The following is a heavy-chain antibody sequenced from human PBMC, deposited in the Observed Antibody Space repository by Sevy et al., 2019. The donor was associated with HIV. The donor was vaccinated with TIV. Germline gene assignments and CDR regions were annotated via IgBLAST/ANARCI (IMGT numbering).Heavy chain of an antibody. CDR2: IYTSGST. V-gene: IGHV4-4*07. CDR3: AGDREGGWFGELRPLGGFDP. CDR1: GGSISSYY. D-gene: IGHD3-10*01. Sequence: SETLSLTCTVSGGSISSYYWSWIRQPAGKGLEWIGRIYTSGSTNYNPSLKSRVTMSVDTPKNQFSLKLSSVTAADTAVYYCAGDREGGWFGELRPLGGFDPWGQGTLVTVSS. J-gene: IGHJ5*02.